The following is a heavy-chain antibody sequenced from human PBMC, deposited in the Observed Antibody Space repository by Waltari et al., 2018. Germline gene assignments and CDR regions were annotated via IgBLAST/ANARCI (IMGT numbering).Heavy chain of an antibody. CDR1: GFTFSTSA. CDR2: INSNGDAT. V-gene: IGHV3-64*01. CDR3: ATWSGRGHDY. D-gene: IGHD3-3*01. J-gene: IGHJ4*02. Sequence: EVQLVESGGDLVQPGGSLRLSCAASGFTFSTSAMHWVRQAPGKRLEYVSAINSNGDATYYANSVKDRFTISRDNSKNTLYLQMGSLRAEDVAVYYCATWSGRGHDYWGQGTLVTVSS.